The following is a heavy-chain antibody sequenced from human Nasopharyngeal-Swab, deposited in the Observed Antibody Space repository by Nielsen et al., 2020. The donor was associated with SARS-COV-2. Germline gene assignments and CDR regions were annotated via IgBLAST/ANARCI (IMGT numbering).Heavy chain of an antibody. Sequence: WIRQPPGKGLEWIGYIYYSGSTNYNPSLKGRVTISVDTSKNQFSLKLSSVTAADTAVYYCARGIVGATDWGGWFDPWGQGTLGTVSS. V-gene: IGHV4-59*01. CDR3: ARGIVGATDWGGWFDP. CDR2: IYYSGST. J-gene: IGHJ5*02. D-gene: IGHD1-26*01.